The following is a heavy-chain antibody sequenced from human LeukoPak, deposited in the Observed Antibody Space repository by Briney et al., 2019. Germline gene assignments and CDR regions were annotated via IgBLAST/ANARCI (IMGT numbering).Heavy chain of an antibody. CDR3: ARVMVRGVTAWGRNWFDP. D-gene: IGHD3-10*01. J-gene: IGHJ5*02. V-gene: IGHV1-69*13. Sequence: GAPVKVSCKASGGTFSSYAISWVRQAPGQGLEWMGGIIPIFGTANYAQKFQGRVTITADESTSTAYMELSSLRSEDTAVYYCARVMVRGVTAWGRNWFDPWGQGTLVTVSS. CDR1: GGTFSSYA. CDR2: IIPIFGTA.